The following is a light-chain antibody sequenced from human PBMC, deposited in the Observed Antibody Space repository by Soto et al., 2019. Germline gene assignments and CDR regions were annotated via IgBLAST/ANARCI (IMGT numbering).Light chain of an antibody. CDR3: QQYHNWPPIP. CDR2: GAS. V-gene: IGKV3-15*01. J-gene: IGKJ5*01. CDR1: QSVSSN. Sequence: EIVMKHSPAILSVSPGERATLSCRASQSVSSNLAWYQQKPGQAPRLLMYGASTRATGIPARFSGSGSGTEFTLTISSLQSEDFAVYYCQQYHNWPPIPFGKGTRREIK.